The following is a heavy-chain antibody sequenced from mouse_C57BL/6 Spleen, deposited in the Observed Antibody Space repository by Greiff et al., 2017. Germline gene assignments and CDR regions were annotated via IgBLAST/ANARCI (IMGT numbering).Heavy chain of an antibody. Sequence: VQLQQPGTELVKPGASVKLSCKASGYTFTSYWMHWVKQRPGQGLEWIGNINPSNGGTNYNEKFKSMATLTVDKSSSTAYMQLSSLTSEDSAVYYCARGLLRAEDYYAMDYWGQGTSVTVSS. CDR1: GYTFTSYW. CDR3: ARGLLRAEDYYAMDY. J-gene: IGHJ4*01. CDR2: INPSNGGT. V-gene: IGHV1-53*01. D-gene: IGHD1-1*01.